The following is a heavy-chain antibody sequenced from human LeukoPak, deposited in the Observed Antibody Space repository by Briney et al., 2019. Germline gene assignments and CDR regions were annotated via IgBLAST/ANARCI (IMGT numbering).Heavy chain of an antibody. Sequence: SQTLSLTCTVSGGSISSGGYYWSWIRQHPGKGLEWIEYIYYSGSTYYNPSLKSRVTISVDTSKNQFSLKLSSVTAADTAVYYCARDGYGAAAGSFDYWGQGTLVTVSS. CDR2: IYYSGST. V-gene: IGHV4-31*03. CDR3: ARDGYGAAAGSFDY. CDR1: GGSISSGGYY. D-gene: IGHD6-13*01. J-gene: IGHJ4*02.